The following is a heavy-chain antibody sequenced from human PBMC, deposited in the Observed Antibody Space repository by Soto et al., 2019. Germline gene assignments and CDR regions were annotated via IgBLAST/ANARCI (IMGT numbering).Heavy chain of an antibody. CDR2: IYYSGST. CDR1: GGSISSYY. D-gene: IGHD2-15*01. Sequence: PSETLSLTCTVSGGSISSYYWSWIRQPPGKGLEWIGYIYYSGSTNYNPSLKSRVTITVDTSKNQFSLKLSSVTAADTVVYYCASGGYCSGGSCYLTRFDYWGQGTLVTVSS. J-gene: IGHJ4*02. CDR3: ASGGYCSGGSCYLTRFDY. V-gene: IGHV4-59*08.